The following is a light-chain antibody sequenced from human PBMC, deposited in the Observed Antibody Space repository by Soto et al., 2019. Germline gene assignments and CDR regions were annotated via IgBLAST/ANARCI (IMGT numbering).Light chain of an antibody. V-gene: IGKV1-5*03. J-gene: IGKJ4*01. Sequence: DIQMTQSPSTLSASVGDRVTITCRASQSISSWLAWYQQKPGKAPKLLINNASSLEGGGPSRFSGSGSGTDFTLTISSLQPDDFATYYCQQYHSYSLTFGGGTKVDIK. CDR1: QSISSW. CDR2: NAS. CDR3: QQYHSYSLT.